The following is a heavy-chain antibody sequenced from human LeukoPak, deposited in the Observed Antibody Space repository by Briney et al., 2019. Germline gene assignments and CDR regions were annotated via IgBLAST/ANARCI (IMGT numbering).Heavy chain of an antibody. Sequence: HPGGSLRLSCAASGFTVSSNYMSWVRQAPGKGLEWVSVIFSGGSTYYADSVKGRFTISRDNSKNTLYLQMNSLRAEDTAVYYCAGPTVPYYYYGMDVWGQGTTVTVSS. J-gene: IGHJ6*02. CDR3: AGPTVPYYYYGMDV. D-gene: IGHD4-11*01. CDR1: GFTVSSNY. V-gene: IGHV3-66*04. CDR2: IFSGGST.